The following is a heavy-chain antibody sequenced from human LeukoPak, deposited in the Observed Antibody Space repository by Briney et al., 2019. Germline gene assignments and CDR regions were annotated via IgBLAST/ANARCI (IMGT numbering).Heavy chain of an antibody. CDR1: GFTFSSYA. Sequence: PGGSLRLSCAASGFTFSSYAMSWVRQASGKGLEWVSYISSSSSTIYYADSVKGRFTISRDNAKNSLYLQMNSLRAEDTAVYYCARVGYSGYDQQFDHWGQGTLVTVSS. J-gene: IGHJ4*02. CDR2: ISSSSSTI. CDR3: ARVGYSGYDQQFDH. D-gene: IGHD5-12*01. V-gene: IGHV3-48*01.